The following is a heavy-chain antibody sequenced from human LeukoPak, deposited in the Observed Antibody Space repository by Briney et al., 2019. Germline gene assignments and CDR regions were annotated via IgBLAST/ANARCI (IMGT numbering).Heavy chain of an antibody. J-gene: IGHJ4*02. V-gene: IGHV3-66*01. CDR3: VGNYYDSSGYFDY. CDR1: GFTVSSNY. Sequence: QSGGSLRLSCAASGFTVSSNYMSWVRQAPGKGLEWVSVIYSGGSTYYADSVKGRFTISRDNSKNTLYLQMNSLRAEDTAVYYCVGNYYDSSGYFDYWGQGTLVTVSS. CDR2: IYSGGST. D-gene: IGHD3-22*01.